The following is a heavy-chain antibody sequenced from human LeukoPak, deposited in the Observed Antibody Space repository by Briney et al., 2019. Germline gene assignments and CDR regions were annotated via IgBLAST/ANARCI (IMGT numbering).Heavy chain of an antibody. CDR2: IAPSDSYT. V-gene: IGHV5-10-1*01. J-gene: IGHJ4*02. D-gene: IGHD3-22*01. CDR3: ARLPTWADSSGYYFDY. Sequence: GESLKISCKGSGYSFTSHWISWVRQMPGKGLEWVGRIAPSDSYTNYSPSFQGHVTISADKSINTAYLQWSSLKASDAAMYYCARLPTWADSSGYYFDYWGQGTLVTVSS. CDR1: GYSFTSHW.